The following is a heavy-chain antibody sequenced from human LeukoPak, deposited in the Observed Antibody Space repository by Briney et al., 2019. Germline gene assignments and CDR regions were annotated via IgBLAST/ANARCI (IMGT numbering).Heavy chain of an antibody. V-gene: IGHV3-33*01. CDR3: ARESAAGSFFDY. J-gene: IGHJ4*02. Sequence: PGGSLRLSCAVSGFTFSSYGMHWVRQAPGKGLEWVAVIWYDGSNKYYADSVKGRFTISRDNSKNTLYLQMNSLRAEDTAVYYCARESAAGSFFDYWGQGTLVTVSS. CDR2: IWYDGSNK. CDR1: GFTFSSYG. D-gene: IGHD6-13*01.